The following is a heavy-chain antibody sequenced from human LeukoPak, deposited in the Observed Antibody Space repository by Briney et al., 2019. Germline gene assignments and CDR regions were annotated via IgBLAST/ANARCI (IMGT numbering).Heavy chain of an antibody. CDR3: AREAGGY. Sequence: PSETLSLTCTVSGGSISSGNYYWSWIRRRAGKGLEWIGRIYTSGSTYYNPSLKSRVTISLDTSKNQLSLKLNSVTAADTAVYYCAREAGGYWGQGTLVTVSS. CDR2: IYTSGST. CDR1: GGSISSGNYY. D-gene: IGHD3-10*01. V-gene: IGHV4-61*02. J-gene: IGHJ4*02.